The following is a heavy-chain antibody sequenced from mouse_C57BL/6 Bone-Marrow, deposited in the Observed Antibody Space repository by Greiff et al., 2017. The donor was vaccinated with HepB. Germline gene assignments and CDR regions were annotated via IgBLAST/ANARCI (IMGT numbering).Heavy chain of an antibody. J-gene: IGHJ4*01. CDR3: AREKITISTVFLYAMDY. CDR1: GYTFTDYY. CDR2: INPYNGGT. V-gene: IGHV1-19*01. D-gene: IGHD1-1*01. Sequence: VQLQQSGPVLVKPGASVKMSCKASGYTFTDYYMNWVKQSHGKSLEWIGVINPYNGGTSYNQKFKGKATLTVDKSSSTAYMELNSLTSEDSAVYYCAREKITISTVFLYAMDYWGQGTSVTVSS.